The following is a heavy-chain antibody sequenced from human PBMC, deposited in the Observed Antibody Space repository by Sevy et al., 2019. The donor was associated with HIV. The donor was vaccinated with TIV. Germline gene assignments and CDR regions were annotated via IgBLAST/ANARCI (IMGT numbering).Heavy chain of an antibody. Sequence: GGSLRLSCAASGFTFSSYAMHWVRQAPGKGLEWVAVISYDGSIKYYEDSVKGRFTISRDNSKNTLYLQMNSLRAEDTAVYYCARMGQEGVVPAARSTYYYYGMDVWGQGTTVTVSS. CDR3: ARMGQEGVVPAARSTYYYYGMDV. CDR1: GFTFSSYA. V-gene: IGHV3-30-3*01. J-gene: IGHJ6*02. D-gene: IGHD2-2*01. CDR2: ISYDGSIK.